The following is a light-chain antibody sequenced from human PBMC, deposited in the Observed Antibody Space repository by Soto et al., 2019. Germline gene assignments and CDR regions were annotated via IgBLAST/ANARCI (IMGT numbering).Light chain of an antibody. Sequence: QSVLTQPPSVSGAPGQRVTISCTGNSSNIGAGYYVHWYQQLPGTAPKVLIYGLNSRPSGVPDRFSGSKSGNTASLTVSGLQAEDEADYYCMCYAGGNNWVFGGGTKLTVL. V-gene: IGLV1-40*01. CDR3: MCYAGGNNWV. CDR2: GLN. J-gene: IGLJ3*02. CDR1: SSNIGAGYY.